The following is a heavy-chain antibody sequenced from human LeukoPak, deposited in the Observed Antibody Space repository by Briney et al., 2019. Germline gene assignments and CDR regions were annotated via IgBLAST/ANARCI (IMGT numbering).Heavy chain of an antibody. D-gene: IGHD1-26*01. CDR2: IYSGGST. CDR3: ARATDSGSYPDAFDI. V-gene: IGHV3-53*01. J-gene: IGHJ3*02. CDR1: GFTVSSNY. Sequence: PGGSLRLSCAASGFTVSSNYMSWVRQAPGKGLEWVSVIYSGGSTYYADSVKGRFTISRDNSKNTLYLQMNSLRAEDTAVYYCARATDSGSYPDAFDIWGQGTMVTVSS.